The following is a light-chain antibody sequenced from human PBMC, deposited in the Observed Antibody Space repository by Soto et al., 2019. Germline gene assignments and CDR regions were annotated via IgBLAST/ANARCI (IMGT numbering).Light chain of an antibody. CDR1: QSISNF. Sequence: EVVLTQSPATLSLSPGERATLSCRASQSISNFLAWYQQRPGQTPRLLIHDASSRATGIPDRFSGSGSGTDFTLTISRLEPEDFAVYYCQQYGGSPRTFGQGTRLEIK. CDR2: DAS. J-gene: IGKJ5*01. V-gene: IGKV3-20*01. CDR3: QQYGGSPRT.